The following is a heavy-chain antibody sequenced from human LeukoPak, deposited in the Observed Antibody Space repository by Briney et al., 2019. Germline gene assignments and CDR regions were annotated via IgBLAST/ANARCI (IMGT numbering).Heavy chain of an antibody. Sequence: SETLSLTCAVYGGSFSGYYWSWIRQPPGKGLEWIGEINHSGSTNYNPSLKSRVTISVDTSKSQFSLNPMSVTAADTAVYYCTRDTGTTGEVKFDPWGQGTLVTVSS. CDR3: TRDTGTTGEVKFDP. CDR2: INHSGST. V-gene: IGHV4-34*01. D-gene: IGHD4-17*01. J-gene: IGHJ5*02. CDR1: GGSFSGYY.